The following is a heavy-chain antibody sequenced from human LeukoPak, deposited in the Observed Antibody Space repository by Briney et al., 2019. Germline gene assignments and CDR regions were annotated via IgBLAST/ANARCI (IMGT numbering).Heavy chain of an antibody. J-gene: IGHJ4*02. CDR1: GGSISSYY. D-gene: IGHD3-22*01. CDR3: ARDLEAFDSSAYGIGY. CDR2: IYYRGSP. V-gene: IGHV4-59*01. Sequence: SETLSLTCIVSGGSISSYYWSWIRQPPGKGLEWIGYIYYRGSPIYSPSLKSRVTISVDTSKNQFSLRLSSVTAADTAVYHCARDLEAFDSSAYGIGYWGQGTLATVSS.